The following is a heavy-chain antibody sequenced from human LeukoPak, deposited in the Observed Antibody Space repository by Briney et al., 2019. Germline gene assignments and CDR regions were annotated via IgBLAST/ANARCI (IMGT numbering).Heavy chain of an antibody. J-gene: IGHJ4*02. V-gene: IGHV3-30*02. D-gene: IGHD1-26*01. CDR2: IRYDGSNK. Sequence: GGSLRLSCAASGFTFSSSGMHWVRQAPGKGLEWVAFIRYDGSNKYYADSVKGRFTISRDNSKNTLYLQMNSLRAEDTAVYYCAKDRSGSYQYYFDYWGQGTLVTVSS. CDR3: AKDRSGSYQYYFDY. CDR1: GFTFSSSG.